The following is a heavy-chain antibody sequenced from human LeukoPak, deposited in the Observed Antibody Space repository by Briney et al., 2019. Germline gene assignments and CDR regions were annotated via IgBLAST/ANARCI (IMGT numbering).Heavy chain of an antibody. CDR1: GFSFSSYG. J-gene: IGHJ4*02. CDR3: TTENWYVFEN. Sequence: GRSLRLSCAASGFSFSSYGMHWVRQAPGKGLEWVATITLDGSDSYYVDSVKGRFTVSRDNAKNSLYLQMNSLRAEDTAVFYCTTENWYVFENWGQGSLVTVSS. CDR2: ITLDGSDS. D-gene: IGHD1-1*01. V-gene: IGHV3-7*04.